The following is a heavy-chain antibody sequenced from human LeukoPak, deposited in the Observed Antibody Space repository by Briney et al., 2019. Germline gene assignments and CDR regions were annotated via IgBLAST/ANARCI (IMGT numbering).Heavy chain of an antibody. Sequence: PSETLSLTCTISGGSISSNTYYWDWIRQPPGKGLVWIGRIHHSGSTNFNPSLKSRVTISADTSKNQFSLELYSVTAADTAVYYCASRIMTFGVADYWGQGILVTVSS. CDR1: GGSISSNTYY. CDR3: ASRIMTFGVADY. J-gene: IGHJ4*02. V-gene: IGHV4-39*01. D-gene: IGHD3-3*01. CDR2: IHHSGST.